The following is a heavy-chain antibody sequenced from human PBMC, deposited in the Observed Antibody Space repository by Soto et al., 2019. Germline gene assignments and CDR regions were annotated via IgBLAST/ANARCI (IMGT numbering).Heavy chain of an antibody. CDR3: AREGLTGTTGLDYYYGMDV. CDR1: GGSISSYY. D-gene: IGHD1-7*01. Sequence: QVQLQESGPGLVKPSETLSLTCTVSGGSISSYYWSWIRQPPGKGLEWIGYIYYSGSTNYNPSLKSRGTISVDTSKTQFSLKLSSVTAADTAVYDCAREGLTGTTGLDYYYGMDVWGQGTTVTVSS. CDR2: IYYSGST. V-gene: IGHV4-59*01. J-gene: IGHJ6*02.